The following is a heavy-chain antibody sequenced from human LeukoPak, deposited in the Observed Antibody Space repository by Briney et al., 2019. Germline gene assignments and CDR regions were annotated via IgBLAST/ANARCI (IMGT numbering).Heavy chain of an antibody. J-gene: IGHJ4*02. D-gene: IGHD4-17*01. CDR3: ARGDGDANFDY. CDR2: INPNSGGT. V-gene: IGHV1-2*06. Sequence: ASVKVSCKASGYTFTGYYLHWVRQAPGQGPEWMGRINPNSGGTNYAHKFQGRVTMTRDTSISTAYMGLSRLRSDDTAVYYCARGDGDANFDYWGQGTLVTVSS. CDR1: GYTFTGYY.